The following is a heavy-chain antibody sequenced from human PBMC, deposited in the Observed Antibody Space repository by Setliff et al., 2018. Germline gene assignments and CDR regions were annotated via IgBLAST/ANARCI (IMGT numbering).Heavy chain of an antibody. J-gene: IGHJ6*03. V-gene: IGHV4-59*02. D-gene: IGHD5-18*01. CDR1: GGSVTSHY. Sequence: SETLSLTCAVSGGSVTSHYWSWIRQPPGKGLEWIGFIFYSGDTNSNPSLKSRVTMSVDTSKNQFSLKLNSVTAADTATYYCARVGPTGYSYGSHYYYYMDVWGKGTTVTVSS. CDR3: ARVGPTGYSYGSHYYYYMDV. CDR2: IFYSGDT.